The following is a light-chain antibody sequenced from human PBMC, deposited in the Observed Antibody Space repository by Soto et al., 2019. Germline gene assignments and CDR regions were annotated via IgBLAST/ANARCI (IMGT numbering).Light chain of an antibody. CDR1: SSDVGGYNY. J-gene: IGLJ1*01. CDR3: SSYTTSNTRQIV. V-gene: IGLV2-14*01. Sequence: QSALTQPASVSGSPGQSITISCTGTSSDVGGYNYVSWYQQHPGKAPKFMIYDVSNRPSGVSNRFSGSKSGNTASVTISGLQAEDEADYYCSSYTTSNTRQIVFGTGTKVTVL. CDR2: DVS.